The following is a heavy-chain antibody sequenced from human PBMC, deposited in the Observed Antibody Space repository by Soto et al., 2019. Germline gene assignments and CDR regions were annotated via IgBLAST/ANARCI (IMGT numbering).Heavy chain of an antibody. CDR1: GGSISSSSYY. J-gene: IGHJ4*02. CDR2: IYYSGST. Sequence: SETLSLTCTVSGGSISSSSYYWGWIRQPPGKGLEWIGSIYYSGSTYYNPSLKSRVTISVDTSKNQFSLKLSSVTAADTAVYYCARRQYYYGSGSYYNYFDYWGQGTLVTVSS. CDR3: ARRQYYYGSGSYYNYFDY. D-gene: IGHD3-10*01. V-gene: IGHV4-39*01.